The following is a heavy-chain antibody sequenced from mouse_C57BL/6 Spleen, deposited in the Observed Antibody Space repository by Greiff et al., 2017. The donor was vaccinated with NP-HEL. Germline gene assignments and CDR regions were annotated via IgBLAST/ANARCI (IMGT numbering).Heavy chain of an antibody. V-gene: IGHV3-6*01. CDR1: GYSITSGYY. CDR3: AITVVDWYFDV. Sequence: EVQLQESGPGLVKPSQSLSLTCSVTGYSITSGYYWNWIRQFPGNKLEWMGYISYDGSNNYNPSLKNRISITRDTSKNQFFLKLNSVTTEDTATYYCAITVVDWYFDVWGTGTTVTVSS. J-gene: IGHJ1*03. D-gene: IGHD1-1*01. CDR2: ISYDGSN.